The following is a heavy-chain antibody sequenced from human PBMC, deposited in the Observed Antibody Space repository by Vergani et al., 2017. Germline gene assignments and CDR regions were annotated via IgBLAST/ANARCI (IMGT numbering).Heavy chain of an antibody. CDR2: ISSSSSYI. D-gene: IGHD3-22*01. CDR1: GFTFSSYS. Sequence: EVQLVESGGGLVKTGGSLRLSCAASGFTFSSYSMNWVRQAPGKGLEWVSSISSSSSYIYYADSVKGRFTISRDNAKNSLYLQMNSLRAEDTAVYYCARTVPSYYYDSSGYSRYYYGMDVWGQGTTVTVSS. V-gene: IGHV3-21*01. J-gene: IGHJ6*02. CDR3: ARTVPSYYYDSSGYSRYYYGMDV.